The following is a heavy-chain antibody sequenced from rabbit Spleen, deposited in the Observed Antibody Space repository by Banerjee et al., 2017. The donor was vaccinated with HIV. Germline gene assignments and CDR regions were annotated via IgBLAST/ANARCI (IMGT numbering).Heavy chain of an antibody. V-gene: IGHV1S40*01. CDR3: ARDLVAVIGWNFSL. D-gene: IGHD1-1*01. Sequence: VESGGGLVQPGASLTLTCTASGFSFSSSYDMCWVRQAPGRGLEWIACIYSGNSGYTYYATWATGRFTCSKTSSTKVTLQMTSLTAADTATYFCARDLVAVIGWNFSLWGPGTLVTVS. J-gene: IGHJ4*01. CDR1: GFSFSSSYD. CDR2: IYSGNSGYT.